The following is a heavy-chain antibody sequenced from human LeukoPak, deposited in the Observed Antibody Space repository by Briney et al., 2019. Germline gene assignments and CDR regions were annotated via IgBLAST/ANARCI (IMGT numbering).Heavy chain of an antibody. CDR2: IYSGGST. CDR3: AKAPVHSSGWYGEYY. CDR1: GFTVSSNY. D-gene: IGHD6-19*01. J-gene: IGHJ4*02. V-gene: IGHV3-66*01. Sequence: GGSLRLSCAASGFTVSSNYMSWVRQAPGKGLEWVSVIYSGGSTYYADSVKGRFTISRDNSKNTLYLQMNSLRAEDTAVYYCAKAPVHSSGWYGEYYWGQGTLVTVSS.